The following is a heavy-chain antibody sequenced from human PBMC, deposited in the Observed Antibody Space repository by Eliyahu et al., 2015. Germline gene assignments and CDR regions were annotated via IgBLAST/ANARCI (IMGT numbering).Heavy chain of an antibody. V-gene: IGHV1-18*01. D-gene: IGHD3-10*01. J-gene: IGHJ6*02. CDR1: AHIFSDYG. CDR3: ARDPLRGGFYYYGVDV. Sequence: QXQLVQSGAEVKKPGASVKVSCTASAHIFSDYGVSWVRQAPGQGLEWMGWISPHNGTTNYAQKFQGRITMTADTSTKTVYLDLRSLRSDDTAVYYCARDPLRGGFYYYGVDVWGRGTTVAVSS. CDR2: ISPHNGTT.